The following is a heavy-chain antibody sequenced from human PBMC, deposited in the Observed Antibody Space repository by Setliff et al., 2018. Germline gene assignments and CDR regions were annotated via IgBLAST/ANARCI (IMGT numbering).Heavy chain of an antibody. CDR2: INHSAST. D-gene: IGHD3-22*01. CDR3: ARDGANYYDSSGYYFNWFDP. CDR1: GESFYTYS. Sequence: PSETLSLTCAVYGESFYTYSWTWIRQTPGKGLEWIGEINHSASTYHSPSLKNRVTISVDTSKSQFSLRLTSVTAADTAVYYCARDGANYYDSSGYYFNWFDPWGQGTLVTVSS. V-gene: IGHV4-34*01. J-gene: IGHJ5*02.